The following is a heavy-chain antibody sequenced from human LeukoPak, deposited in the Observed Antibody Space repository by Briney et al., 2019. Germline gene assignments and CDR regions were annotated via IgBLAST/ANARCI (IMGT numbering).Heavy chain of an antibody. CDR3: ARDVYASTALSRSWEGDAFDI. V-gene: IGHV3-23*01. Sequence: GGSLRLSCAASGFTFSSYAMSWVRQAPGKGLEWVSAISGSGGSTYYADSVKGRFTISRDNAKNSLYLQMNSLRAEDTAVYYCARDVYASTALSRSWEGDAFDIWGQGTMVTVSS. D-gene: IGHD1-26*01. CDR1: GFTFSSYA. CDR2: ISGSGGST. J-gene: IGHJ3*02.